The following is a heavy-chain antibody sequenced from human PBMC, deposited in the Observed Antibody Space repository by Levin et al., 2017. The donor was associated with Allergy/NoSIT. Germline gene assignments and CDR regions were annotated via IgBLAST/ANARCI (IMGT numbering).Heavy chain of an antibody. CDR1: GFTFSSYW. D-gene: IGHD5-18*01. CDR2: IKQDGSEK. V-gene: IGHV3-7*01. J-gene: IGHJ4*02. CDR3: ARFSCGYSYGCLYYFDY. Sequence: HAGGSLRLSCAASGFTFSSYWMSWVRQAPGKGLEWVANIKQDGSEKYYVDSVKGRFTISRDNAKNSLYLQMNSLRAEDTAVYYCARFSCGYSYGCLYYFDYWGQGTLVTVSS.